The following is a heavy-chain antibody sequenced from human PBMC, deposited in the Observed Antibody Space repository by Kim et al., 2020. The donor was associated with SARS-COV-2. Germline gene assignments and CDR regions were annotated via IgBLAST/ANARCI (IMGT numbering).Heavy chain of an antibody. CDR2: INPDGTST. V-gene: IGHV3-74*01. CDR1: GFSFSGHW. J-gene: IGHJ6*02. CDR3: VRGASYYGLDV. Sequence: GGSLRLSCAASGFSFSGHWMDWIRQAPGKGQVWVSHINPDGTSTSYVDSVKGRFTISRDNAKNTLYLQMNSLRAEDTAVYYCVRGASYYGLDVWGQGTTVTVSS.